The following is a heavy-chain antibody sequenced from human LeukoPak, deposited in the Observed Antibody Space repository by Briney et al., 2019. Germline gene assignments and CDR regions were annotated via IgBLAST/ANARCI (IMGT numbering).Heavy chain of an antibody. Sequence: PGGSLRLSCAPSGFTVSSNYMSWVRQAPGKGLEWVSVIYSGGSTYYADSVKGRFTVSRDNSKNTLYLQMNSLRAEDTAVYYCARGRIQLYQHYCYYMDVWGKGTTVTVSS. CDR2: IYSGGST. CDR1: GFTVSSNY. D-gene: IGHD5-18*01. J-gene: IGHJ6*03. CDR3: ARGRIQLYQHYCYYMDV. V-gene: IGHV3-53*01.